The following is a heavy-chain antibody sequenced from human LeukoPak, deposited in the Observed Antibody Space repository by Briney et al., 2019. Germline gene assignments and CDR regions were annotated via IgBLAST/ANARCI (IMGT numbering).Heavy chain of an antibody. D-gene: IGHD3-3*01. J-gene: IGHJ5*02. Sequence: GGTLRLSCAASGFTFSSDSMNWVRQPPGKGRRGFSSISSSSSYIYYADSVKGRFTISRDNAKNSLYLQMNSLRAEDTAVYYCARERFLEWLSPFDPWGQGTLVTVSS. CDR2: ISSSSSYI. CDR1: GFTFSSDS. V-gene: IGHV3-21*01. CDR3: ARERFLEWLSPFDP.